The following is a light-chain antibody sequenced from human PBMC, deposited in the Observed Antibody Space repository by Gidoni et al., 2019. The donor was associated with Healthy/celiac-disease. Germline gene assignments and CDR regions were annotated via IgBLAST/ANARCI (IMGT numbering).Light chain of an antibody. J-gene: IGKJ1*01. Sequence: DIQITPSPSSLSASVGDRVTITCRESQSITSYLNWYQQKPGKAPKLLIYAASSLQSGVPSRFSGSGSGTDFTLTISSLQHEDLATYYCQQSYSTPWTCGQGTKVEIK. CDR1: QSITSY. CDR2: AAS. V-gene: IGKV1-39*01. CDR3: QQSYSTPWT.